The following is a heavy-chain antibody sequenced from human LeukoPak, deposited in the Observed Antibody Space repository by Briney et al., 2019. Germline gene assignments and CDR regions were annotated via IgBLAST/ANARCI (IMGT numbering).Heavy chain of an antibody. V-gene: IGHV3-30-3*01. CDR1: GFSFSSYA. CDR2: ISFDGSIK. Sequence: PGGSLRLSCAASGFSFSSYAMHWVRQAPGKGLEWVALISFDGSIKYYADSVKGRFTISRDNSVNTLYLQMNSLRPEDTAVYYCATYSSLNRREFQYWGQGTLLTVSS. CDR3: ATYSSLNRREFQY. D-gene: IGHD3-22*01. J-gene: IGHJ1*01.